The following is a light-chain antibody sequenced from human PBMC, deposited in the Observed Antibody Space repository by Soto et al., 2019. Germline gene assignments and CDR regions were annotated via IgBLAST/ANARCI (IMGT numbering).Light chain of an antibody. J-gene: IGKJ1*01. CDR1: QSVSSN. CDR2: GAS. V-gene: IGKV3D-15*01. CDR3: QHYNSYSEA. Sequence: EILMSQSPATLSVSPGERATLSCRASQSVSSNLAWYQQRPGQAPRLLIYGASSRDTGIPSRFSGSGSRTECTLTISRLQPDDVATYYCQHYNSYSEAFGQGTKVDIK.